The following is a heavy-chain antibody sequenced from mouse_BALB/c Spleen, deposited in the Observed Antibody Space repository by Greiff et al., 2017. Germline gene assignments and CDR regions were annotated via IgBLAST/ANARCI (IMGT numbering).Heavy chain of an antibody. J-gene: IGHJ3*01. D-gene: IGHD2-3*01. Sequence: EVKLQQSGAELVRPGALVKLSCKASGFNIKDYYMYWVKQRPEQGLEWIGWIDPENGNTIYDPKFQGKASITADTSSNTAYLQLSSLTSEDTAVYYCARGDGYWFAYWGQGTLVTVSA. CDR1: GFNIKDYY. V-gene: IGHV14-1*02. CDR3: ARGDGYWFAY. CDR2: IDPENGNT.